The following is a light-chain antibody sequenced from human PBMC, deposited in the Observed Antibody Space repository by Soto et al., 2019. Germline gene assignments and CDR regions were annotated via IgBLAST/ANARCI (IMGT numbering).Light chain of an antibody. CDR2: DAS. V-gene: IGKV3-20*01. CDR3: QQFSSYPLT. Sequence: EFVLTQSPGPLSLSPGERATPSCRXSQTVRNNYLAWYQQKPGQAPRLMIYDASSRATGIPDRFSGGGSGTDFTLTISRLEPEDFAVYYCQQFSSYPLTLGGGTKVDIK. CDR1: QTVRNNY. J-gene: IGKJ4*01.